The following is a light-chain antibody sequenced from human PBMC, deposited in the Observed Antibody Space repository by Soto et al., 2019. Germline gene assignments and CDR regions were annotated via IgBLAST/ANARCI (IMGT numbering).Light chain of an antibody. Sequence: VLTQSPATLSLSPGERATLSCTASQHVTTTYIAWYQQKFGQAPRLLIYGASTRATGTPDRFTGGGFGTDFTLTISRVEPEDFAVYYCQQYDSSFTFGGGTKWIS. CDR3: QQYDSSFT. CDR2: GAS. J-gene: IGKJ4*01. V-gene: IGKV3-20*01. CDR1: QHVTTTY.